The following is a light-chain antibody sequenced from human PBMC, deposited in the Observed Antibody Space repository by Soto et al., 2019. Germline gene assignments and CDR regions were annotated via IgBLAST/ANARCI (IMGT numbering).Light chain of an antibody. CDR1: QSISSW. Sequence: DIQRTQSPSTLSASVGDRVTITCRASQSISSWLAWYQQKPGKAPKLLIYKASSLESGVPSRFSGSGSGTEFTLTIRSLQPDDFATYYCQQYNSYSPSTFGQGTKVEIK. J-gene: IGKJ1*01. V-gene: IGKV1-5*03. CDR3: QQYNSYSPST. CDR2: KAS.